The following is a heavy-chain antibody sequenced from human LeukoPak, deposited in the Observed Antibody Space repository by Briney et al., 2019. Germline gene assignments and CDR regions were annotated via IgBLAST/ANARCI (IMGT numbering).Heavy chain of an antibody. D-gene: IGHD5-18*01. J-gene: IGHJ4*02. Sequence: ASVKVSCKASGYTFTSFYMHWVRHAPGQGLEWVGIINPNSGSTFYAQRFQGRVTMTRDTSTSTVYMELSSLRSEDTAVYYCATVGYSQFFDYWGQGTLVTVSS. CDR2: INPNSGST. CDR1: GYTFTSFY. CDR3: ATVGYSQFFDY. V-gene: IGHV1-46*01.